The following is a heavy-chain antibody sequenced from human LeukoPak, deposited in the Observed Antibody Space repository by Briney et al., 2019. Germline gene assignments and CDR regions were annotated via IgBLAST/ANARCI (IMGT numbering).Heavy chain of an antibody. CDR3: ARHGLYGDYYFDY. V-gene: IGHV4-39*01. J-gene: IGHJ4*02. CDR1: GGSISSSSYY. CDR2: IYYSGST. D-gene: IGHD4-17*01. Sequence: SETLSLTCTVSGGSISSSSYYWGWIRQPPGKGLEWIGSIYYSGSTYYNPSLKSRATISADTSKNQFSLKLSSLTAADTAVYYCARHGLYGDYYFDYWGQGTLVTVSS.